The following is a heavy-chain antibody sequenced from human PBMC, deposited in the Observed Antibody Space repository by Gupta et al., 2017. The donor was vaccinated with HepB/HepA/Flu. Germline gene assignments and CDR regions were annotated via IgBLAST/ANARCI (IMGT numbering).Heavy chain of an antibody. V-gene: IGHV4-34*01. CDR1: GGSFSGYY. CDR3: ARVRWFYYYMDD. D-gene: IGHD2-15*01. CDR2: INHSGST. Sequence: QVQLQQWGAGLLKPSETLSLTCAVYGGSFSGYYWSWIRQPPGKGLEWIGEINHSGSTNYNPSLKSRVTISVDTSKNQFSLKLSSVTAADTAVYYCARVRWFYYYMDDWGKGTTVTVSS. J-gene: IGHJ6*03.